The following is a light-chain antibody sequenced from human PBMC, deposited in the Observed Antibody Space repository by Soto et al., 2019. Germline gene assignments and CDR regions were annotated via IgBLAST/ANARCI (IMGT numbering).Light chain of an antibody. Sequence: QSARTQPASVSGSPGQSITISCTGTSSDVGAYKYVSWYQQHPGKVPKLIMYGVSNRPSGVSNRFSGSKSGNTAFLTITGLQPEDEADYYCSSFTGTTTLDVFGTGTKVTVL. CDR1: SSDVGAYKY. V-gene: IGLV2-14*03. CDR3: SSFTGTTTLDV. J-gene: IGLJ1*01. CDR2: GVS.